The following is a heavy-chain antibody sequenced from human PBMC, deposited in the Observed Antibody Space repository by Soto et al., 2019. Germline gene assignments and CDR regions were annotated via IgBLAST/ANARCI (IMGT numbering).Heavy chain of an antibody. J-gene: IGHJ5*02. V-gene: IGHV4-38-2*02. D-gene: IGHD3-10*01. CDR1: GYSISSGYY. CDR3: AREREITTVPGVRKTYNWFDT. Sequence: SETLSLTCAVSGYSISSGYYWGWIRQPPGKGLEWIGSIYHSGSTYYNPSLKSRVTISVDTSKNQFSLKLSSVTAADTAAYYCAREREITTVPGVRKTYNWFDTWGQGTLVTVSS. CDR2: IYHSGST.